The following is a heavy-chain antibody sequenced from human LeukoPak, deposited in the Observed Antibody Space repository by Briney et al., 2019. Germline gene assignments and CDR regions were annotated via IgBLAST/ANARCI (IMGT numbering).Heavy chain of an antibody. D-gene: IGHD2-8*01. CDR2: ISASGAET. V-gene: IGHV3-23*01. CDR3: AKDPLPRYCTNGVCANYFDY. CDR1: GFSFSRNT. J-gene: IGHJ4*02. Sequence: GGSRRLSCAASGFSFSRNTLNWVRQAPGKGLEWVSTISASGAETFYAASVKGRFTISRDNSKNTLYLQMNSLRAEDTAVYYCAKDPLPRYCTNGVCANYFDYWGQGTLVTVSS.